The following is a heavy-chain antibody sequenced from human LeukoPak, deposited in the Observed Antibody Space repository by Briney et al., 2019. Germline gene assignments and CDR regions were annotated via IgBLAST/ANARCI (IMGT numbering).Heavy chain of an antibody. J-gene: IGHJ5*02. D-gene: IGHD6-25*01. Sequence: SETLSLTCTVSGGSISSYYWSWIRQPPGKGLEWIGNIYYSGITNYNPSLKSRVTISVDTSKNQFSLKLYSVTAADTAVCSCARGGEYSSEYNWFDPWGQGTLVTVSS. CDR3: ARGGEYSSEYNWFDP. CDR1: GGSISSYY. CDR2: IYYSGIT. V-gene: IGHV4-59*01.